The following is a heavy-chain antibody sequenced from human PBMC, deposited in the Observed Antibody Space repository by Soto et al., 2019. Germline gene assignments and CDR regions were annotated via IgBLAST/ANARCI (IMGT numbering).Heavy chain of an antibody. Sequence: SQTLSLTCAISGDSVSDNRAAWNWIRQPPSRGLEWLGRTYFRSKWYYEYAVSVRGRITIEPDTSKNQFSLQLNSVTPEDTAVYYCARVSVNNWFDPWAQGTLVTVSS. V-gene: IGHV6-1*01. CDR1: GDSVSDNRAA. CDR3: ARVSVNNWFDP. CDR2: TYFRSKWYY. J-gene: IGHJ5*02.